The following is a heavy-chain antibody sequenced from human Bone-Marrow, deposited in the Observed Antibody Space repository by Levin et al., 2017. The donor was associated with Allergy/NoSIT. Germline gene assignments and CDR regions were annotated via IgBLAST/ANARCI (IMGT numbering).Heavy chain of an antibody. J-gene: IGHJ4*02. V-gene: IGHV4-34*01. D-gene: IGHD3-10*01. Sequence: SETLSLTCAVDGGSFTGYFCTWIRQPPGKGLEWIGEINHSGSTKYNPSLTSRVTISVDTSKKEFSLNLSSVTAADTAVFYCARGGRWSFSYYFDYWGQGTRVTVSS. CDR1: GGSFTGYF. CDR3: ARGGRWSFSYYFDY. CDR2: INHSGST.